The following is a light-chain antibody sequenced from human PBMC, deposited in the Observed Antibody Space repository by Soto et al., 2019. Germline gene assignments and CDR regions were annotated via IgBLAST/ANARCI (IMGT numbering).Light chain of an antibody. CDR1: EAIGDA. Sequence: DIQMTQSPSFVSASVGARVTITCRASEAIGDALAWHQQKPWEAPNLLIYSADTLHSGVPSRFSGSSIRSGTDFTLTISRLQPEDFATYYCQQGHAFPLTFGGGTKVEIK. V-gene: IGKV1-12*01. J-gene: IGKJ4*01. CDR3: QQGHAFPLT. CDR2: SAD.